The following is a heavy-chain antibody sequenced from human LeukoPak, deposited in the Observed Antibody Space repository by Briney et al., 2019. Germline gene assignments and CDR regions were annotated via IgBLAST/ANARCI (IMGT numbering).Heavy chain of an antibody. CDR2: ISGSGGTT. CDR3: ARVIWGLYYFDY. Sequence: RTGGSLRLSCAASGFTFINFAMSGVRQAPGKGLDWVSTISGSGGTTYYADSVKGRFTISRDNSKNTLYLQVNSLRAEDTAVYYCARVIWGLYYFDYWGQGTLVTVSS. D-gene: IGHD7-27*01. V-gene: IGHV3-23*01. J-gene: IGHJ4*02. CDR1: GFTFINFA.